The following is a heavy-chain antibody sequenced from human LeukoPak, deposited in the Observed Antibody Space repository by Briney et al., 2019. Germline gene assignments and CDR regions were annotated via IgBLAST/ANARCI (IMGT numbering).Heavy chain of an antibody. CDR1: GFTFSTYA. D-gene: IGHD3-22*01. J-gene: IGHJ3*02. V-gene: IGHV3-23*01. CDR3: ARRDNTYYYDPDAFDI. CDR2: NSGSGGST. Sequence: GGSLRLSCAASGFTFSTYAMRWVRQAPGKGLEWVSANSGSGGSTYYADSVKGRFTISRDNAKNSLYLQMNSLRAEDTAVYYCARRDNTYYYDPDAFDIWGQGTMVTVSS.